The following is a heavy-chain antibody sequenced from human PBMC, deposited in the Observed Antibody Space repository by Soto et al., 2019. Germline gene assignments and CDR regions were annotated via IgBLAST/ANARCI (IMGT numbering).Heavy chain of an antibody. V-gene: IGHV5-51*01. CDR1: GYNFANYW. Sequence: GESLKISCKGSGYNFANYWIGWVRQMPGKGLGWMGMIFPGDSDTKNSPSLQGQITMSVDKSDSSAYLQWRSLKASDTAMYYCAAGYTTGPDAFDIWGQGTMVTVSS. J-gene: IGHJ3*02. CDR3: AAGYTTGPDAFDI. CDR2: IFPGDSDT. D-gene: IGHD6-13*01.